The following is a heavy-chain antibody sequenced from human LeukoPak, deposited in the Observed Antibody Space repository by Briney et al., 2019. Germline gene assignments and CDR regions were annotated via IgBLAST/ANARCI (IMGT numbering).Heavy chain of an antibody. D-gene: IGHD3-22*01. CDR2: IYYSGST. CDR3: ARGLGGSSGYYLDY. Sequence: PSETLSLTCTVSGGSINSYYWSWIRQPPGKGLEWIGYIYYSGSTNYNPSLKSRVTISVDTSKNQFSLKLSSVTAADTAVYYCARGLGGSSGYYLDYWGQGTLVTVSS. CDR1: GGSINSYY. J-gene: IGHJ4*02. V-gene: IGHV4-59*12.